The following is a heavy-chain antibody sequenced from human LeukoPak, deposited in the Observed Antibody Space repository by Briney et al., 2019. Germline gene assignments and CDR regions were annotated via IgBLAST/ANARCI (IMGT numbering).Heavy chain of an antibody. CDR1: GYTFTSYA. D-gene: IGHD3-3*01. CDR2: INAGNGNT. V-gene: IGHV1-3*01. Sequence: ASVKVSCKASGYTFTSYAMHWVRQAPGQRLEWMGWINAGNGNTKYSQKFQGRVTMTRDTSISTAYMELSRLRSDDTAVYYCARVGLYDFWSGYFYYYGMDVWGQGTTVTVSS. CDR3: ARVGLYDFWSGYFYYYGMDV. J-gene: IGHJ6*02.